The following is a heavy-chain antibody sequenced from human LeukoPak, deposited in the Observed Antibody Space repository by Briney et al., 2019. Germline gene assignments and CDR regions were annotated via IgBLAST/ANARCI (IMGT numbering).Heavy chain of an antibody. CDR1: GSTFSSYS. D-gene: IGHD1-1*01. CDR2: ISSSSSYI. V-gene: IGHV3-21*01. J-gene: IGHJ4*02. CDR3: ARAYNWNDPSPFDY. Sequence: GGSLRLSCAASGSTFSSYSMNWVRQPPEKPLEWVSSISSSSSYIYYADSVKGRFTISRDNAKNSLYLQMNSLRAEDTAVYYCARAYNWNDPSPFDYWGQGTLVTVSS.